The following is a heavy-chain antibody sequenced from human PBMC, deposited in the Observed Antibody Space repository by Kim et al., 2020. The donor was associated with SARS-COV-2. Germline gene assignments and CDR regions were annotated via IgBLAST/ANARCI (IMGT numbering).Heavy chain of an antibody. J-gene: IGHJ6*02. CDR1: GGSFSGYY. CDR2: INHSGST. CDR3: AGFLEWLSYYYGMDV. D-gene: IGHD3-3*01. V-gene: IGHV4-34*01. Sequence: SETLSLTCAVYGGSFSGYYWSWIRQPPGKGLEWIGEINHSGSTNYNPSLKSRVTISVDTSKNQFSLKLSSVTAADTAVYYCAGFLEWLSYYYGMDVWGQGTTVTVSS.